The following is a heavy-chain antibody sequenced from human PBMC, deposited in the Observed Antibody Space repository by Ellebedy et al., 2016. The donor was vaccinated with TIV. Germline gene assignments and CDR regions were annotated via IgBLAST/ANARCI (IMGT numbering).Heavy chain of an antibody. V-gene: IGHV3-64*02. CDR1: GFTFSASV. CDR3: ARRGSSSWYYDY. J-gene: IGHJ4*02. CDR2: ISSNGVGT. Sequence: GESLKISCVVSGFTFSASVMHWVRQAPGKGLEYVSAISSNGVGTYYADSVKGRFTISRDNSKNTLYLQMGSLRAEDMAIYYCARRGSSSWYYDYWGQGTLVTVSS. D-gene: IGHD6-13*01.